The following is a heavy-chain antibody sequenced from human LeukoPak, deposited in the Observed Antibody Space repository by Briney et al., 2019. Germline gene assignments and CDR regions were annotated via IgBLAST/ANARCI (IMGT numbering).Heavy chain of an antibody. Sequence: AGGSLRLSCAASGFTVSSNYMSWVRQAPGKGLEGVSVIYSGGSTYYADSVQGRFTISRDNSKNTLYLQMNSLRAEDTAVYYCARDRLYSSSSEDYWGQGILVTVSS. CDR1: GFTVSSNY. J-gene: IGHJ4*02. CDR2: IYSGGST. CDR3: ARDRLYSSSSEDY. D-gene: IGHD6-6*01. V-gene: IGHV3-53*01.